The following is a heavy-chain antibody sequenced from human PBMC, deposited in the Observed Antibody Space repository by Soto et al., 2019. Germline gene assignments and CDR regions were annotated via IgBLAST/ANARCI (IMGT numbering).Heavy chain of an antibody. J-gene: IGHJ6*02. CDR2: IIPIFGTA. CDR3: ARVVDLSYYYYGMDV. CDR1: GGTFSSYA. V-gene: IGHV1-69*06. Sequence: ASVKVSCKASGGTFSSYAISWVRQAPGQGLEWMGGIIPIFGTANYAQKFQGRVTITADKSTSTAYMELSSLRSEDTAVYYCARVVDLSYYYYGMDVWGQGTTVTVSS. D-gene: IGHD2-15*01.